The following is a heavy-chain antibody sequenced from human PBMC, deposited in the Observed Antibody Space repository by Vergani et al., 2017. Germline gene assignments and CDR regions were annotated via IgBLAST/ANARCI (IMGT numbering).Heavy chain of an antibody. D-gene: IGHD3-22*01. CDR2: TYTSGST. V-gene: IGHV4-61*02. CDR3: ARGPTHYDSSGFDY. J-gene: IGHJ4*02. Sequence: QVQLQESGPGLVKPSQTLSLTCTVSGGSISSGSYYWSWIRQPAGEGLEWIGRTYTSGSTNYNPSLKSRVTISVDTSKNQFSLKLSSVTAADTAVYYCARGPTHYDSSGFDYWGQGTLVTVSS. CDR1: GGSISSGSYY.